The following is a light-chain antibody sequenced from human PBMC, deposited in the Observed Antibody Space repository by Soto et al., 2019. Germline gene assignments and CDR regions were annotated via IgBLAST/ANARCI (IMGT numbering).Light chain of an antibody. Sequence: DIQMTQSPSTLSASVGDRVTITCRASQSISSWLAWYQQKPGKAPKLLIYKASSLESGVPSRFSGSGSGTEFTLTISSLQPDDFATYYCQQYNSYPYTFGSGTKLEIK. CDR1: QSISSW. CDR2: KAS. J-gene: IGKJ2*01. CDR3: QQYNSYPYT. V-gene: IGKV1-5*03.